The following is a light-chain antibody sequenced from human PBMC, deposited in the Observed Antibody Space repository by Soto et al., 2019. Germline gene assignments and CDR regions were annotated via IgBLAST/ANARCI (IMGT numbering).Light chain of an antibody. J-gene: IGLJ2*01. CDR2: QDK. V-gene: IGLV3-1*01. CDR3: QAWDSSTVV. CDR1: KLGDKY. Sequence: SYELTQPPSVSVSPGQTATITCSGDKLGDKYACWYQQKPGQSPVQVIYQDKKRPSGIPERFSGSNSGNTATLTISGTQAMDEADYYCQAWDSSTVVFGGGTKVTVL.